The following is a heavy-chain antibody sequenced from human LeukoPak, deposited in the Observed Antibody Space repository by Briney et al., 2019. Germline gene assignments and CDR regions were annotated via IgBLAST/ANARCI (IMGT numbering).Heavy chain of an antibody. CDR3: AKGTVTTLDY. CDR1: GFTFDDYA. J-gene: IGHJ4*02. Sequence: PEGSLRLSCAASGFTFDDYAMHWVRQAPGKGLEWVSGISWNSGSIGYADSVKGRFTISRDNAKNSLYLQMNSLRAEDTALYYCAKGTVTTLDYWGQGTLVTVSS. D-gene: IGHD4-17*01. V-gene: IGHV3-9*01. CDR2: ISWNSGSI.